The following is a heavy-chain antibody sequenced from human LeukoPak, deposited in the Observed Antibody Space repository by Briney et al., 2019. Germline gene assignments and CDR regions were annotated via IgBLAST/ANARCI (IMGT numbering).Heavy chain of an antibody. CDR3: ARDSTGATPFDY. D-gene: IGHD1-26*01. V-gene: IGHV3-21*01. Sequence: GGSLRLSCAASGFTFSSYSMNWVRQAPGKGLEWVSSISSSSYIYYADSVKGRFTISRDNAKNSLYLQMNSLRAEDTAVYYCARDSTGATPFDYWGQGTLVTVSS. J-gene: IGHJ4*02. CDR2: ISSSSYI. CDR1: GFTFSSYS.